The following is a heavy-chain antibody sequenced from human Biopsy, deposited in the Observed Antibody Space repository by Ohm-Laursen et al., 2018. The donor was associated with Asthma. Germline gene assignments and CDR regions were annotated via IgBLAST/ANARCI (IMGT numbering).Heavy chain of an antibody. CDR1: GFTFHNYV. V-gene: IGHV3-30-3*01. CDR3: AKDRPELPSELYY. CDR2: IFFDGSNK. D-gene: IGHD1-14*01. Sequence: SLRLSCAASGFTFHNYVMHWVRQAPGKGLEWVAGIFFDGSNKYYADSVKGRFTISRDNSKDTLYLQINSLRGYHTTVYFCAKDRPELPSELYYWGPGTLVTFSS. J-gene: IGHJ4*02.